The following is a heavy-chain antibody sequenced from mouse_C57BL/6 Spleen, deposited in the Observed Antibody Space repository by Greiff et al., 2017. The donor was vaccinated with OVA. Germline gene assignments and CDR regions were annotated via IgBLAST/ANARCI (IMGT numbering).Heavy chain of an antibody. J-gene: IGHJ4*01. Sequence: QVQLQQSGAELVKPGASVKISCKASGYAFSSYWMNWVKQRPGKGLEWIGQIYPGDGDTNYNGKFKGKATLTADKSSSTAYMQLSSLTSEDSAVYFCARDTVVGGAMDYWGQGTSVTVSS. V-gene: IGHV1-80*01. CDR2: IYPGDGDT. CDR3: ARDTVVGGAMDY. D-gene: IGHD1-1*01. CDR1: GYAFSSYW.